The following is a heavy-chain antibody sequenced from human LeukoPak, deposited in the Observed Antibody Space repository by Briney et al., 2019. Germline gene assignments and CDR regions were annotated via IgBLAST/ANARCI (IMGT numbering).Heavy chain of an antibody. Sequence: GGSLRLSCAASGFTFSSYGMHWVRQAPGKGLEWVAVISYDGSNKYYADSVKGRFTISRDNSKNTLYLQMNSLRAEDAAVYYCAKEGGNIVVVPAAFDYWGQGTLVTVSS. CDR2: ISYDGSNK. J-gene: IGHJ4*02. V-gene: IGHV3-30*18. CDR1: GFTFSSYG. D-gene: IGHD2-2*01. CDR3: AKEGGNIVVVPAAFDY.